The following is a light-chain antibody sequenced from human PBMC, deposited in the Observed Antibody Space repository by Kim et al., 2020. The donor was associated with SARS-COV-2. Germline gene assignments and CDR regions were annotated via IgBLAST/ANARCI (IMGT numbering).Light chain of an antibody. J-gene: IGLJ3*02. CDR2: GDN. Sequence: QSALTQPASVSGSPGQSITISCSGTNNDVGSHDLVSWYQHHPGTAPKLVIYGDNQRPSGVSSPFSGSKSGNTASLTISGLQPEDEADYYCCSYANGGTWVFGGGTQLTVL. CDR1: NNDVGSHDL. CDR3: CSYANGGTWV. V-gene: IGLV2-23*01.